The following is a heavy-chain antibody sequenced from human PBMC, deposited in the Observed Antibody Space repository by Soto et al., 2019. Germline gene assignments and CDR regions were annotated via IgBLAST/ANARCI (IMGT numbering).Heavy chain of an antibody. D-gene: IGHD4-4*01. V-gene: IGHV5-51*01. Sequence: VESLTISCKGSGYSFTNYWIVCVLQMPGKGLEWMGIIYHGDSDTRYRPSFQGQVTISADKSISTAYLQWSSLKASDTAMYYCARQRTTVTTGYFDYWGQGTMVTVSS. CDR1: GYSFTNYW. J-gene: IGHJ4*02. CDR2: IYHGDSDT. CDR3: ARQRTTVTTGYFDY.